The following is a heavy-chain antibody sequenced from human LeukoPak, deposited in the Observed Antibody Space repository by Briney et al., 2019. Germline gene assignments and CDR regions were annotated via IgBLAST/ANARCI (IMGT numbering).Heavy chain of an antibody. V-gene: IGHV4-61*02. CDR3: ARVPAARFEVAFDI. Sequence: PSETLSLTCTVSGGSISSGSYYWSWIWQPAGKGLEWIGRIYTSGSTNYNPSLKSRVTISVDTSKNQFSLKLSSVTAADTAVYYCARVPAARFEVAFDIWGQGTMVTVSS. CDR2: IYTSGST. J-gene: IGHJ3*02. CDR1: GGSISSGSYY. D-gene: IGHD2-2*01.